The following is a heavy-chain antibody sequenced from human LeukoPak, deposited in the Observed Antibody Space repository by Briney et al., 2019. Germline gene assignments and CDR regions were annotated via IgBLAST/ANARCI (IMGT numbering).Heavy chain of an antibody. Sequence: PGGSLRLSCAASGFTVSNNYMNWVRQAPGKGLEWVSVIYSGGTTYYAGSVKGRFTISRDNSKNTLYLQMNSLRPEDTAVYYCATMRAGVELDFWGQGTLVTVSS. CDR2: IYSGGTT. CDR3: ATMRAGVELDF. D-gene: IGHD1-26*01. J-gene: IGHJ4*02. V-gene: IGHV3-66*02. CDR1: GFTVSNNY.